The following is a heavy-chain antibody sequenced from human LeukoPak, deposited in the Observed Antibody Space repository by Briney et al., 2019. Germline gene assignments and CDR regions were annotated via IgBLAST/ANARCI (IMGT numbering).Heavy chain of an antibody. J-gene: IGHJ4*02. CDR2: IIPIFGTA. CDR3: ATVPGRWELLGYFDY. D-gene: IGHD1-26*01. CDR1: GGTFSSYA. V-gene: IGHV1-69*06. Sequence: ASVKVSCKASGGTFSSYAISWVRQAPGQGLEWMGGIIPIFGTANYAQKFQGRVTMTEDTSTDTAYMELSSLRSEDTAVYYCATVPGRWELLGYFDYWGQGTLVTVSS.